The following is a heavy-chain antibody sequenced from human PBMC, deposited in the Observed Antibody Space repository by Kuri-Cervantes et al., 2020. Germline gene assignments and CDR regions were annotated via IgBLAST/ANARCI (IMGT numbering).Heavy chain of an antibody. V-gene: IGHV1-3*01. Sequence: ASVKVSCKASGYTFTSYAMHWVRQAPGQRLEWMGWINADNGHTKYLQKFQGRLTITRDTSANTAYMELTSLRYEDAAVYYCARVWAGAGITLVPFDIWGQGTMVTVSS. CDR3: ARVWAGAGITLVPFDI. J-gene: IGHJ3*02. CDR2: INADNGHT. CDR1: GYTFTSYA. D-gene: IGHD3-10*01.